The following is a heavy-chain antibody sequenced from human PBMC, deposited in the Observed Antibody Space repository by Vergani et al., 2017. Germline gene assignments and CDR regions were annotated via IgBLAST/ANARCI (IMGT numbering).Heavy chain of an antibody. D-gene: IGHD3-3*01. CDR1: GGTFSSYA. V-gene: IGHV1-69*06. J-gene: IGHJ4*02. Sequence: QVQLVQSGAEVKKPGSSVKVSCKASGGTFSSYAISWVRQAPGQGLEWMGRIIPIFGTANYAQKFQGRVTITADKSTSTAYMELSSLRSEDTAVYYCTTISLRFLEWLSLPDYWGQGTLVTVSS. CDR2: IIPIFGTA. CDR3: TTISLRFLEWLSLPDY.